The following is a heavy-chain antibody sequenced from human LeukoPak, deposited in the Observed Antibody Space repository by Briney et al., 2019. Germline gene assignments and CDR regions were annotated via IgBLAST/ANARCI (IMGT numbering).Heavy chain of an antibody. CDR3: ANRGDYGDYVYAFDI. CDR2: IIPIFGTA. J-gene: IGHJ3*02. V-gene: IGHV1-69*13. Sequence: GASVKVSCKASGGTFSSYAISWVRQAPGQGLEWMGGIIPIFGTANYAQKFQGRVTITADESTSTAYMELSSLRSEDTAVYYCANRGDYGDYVYAFDIWGQGTMVTVSS. CDR1: GGTFSSYA. D-gene: IGHD4-17*01.